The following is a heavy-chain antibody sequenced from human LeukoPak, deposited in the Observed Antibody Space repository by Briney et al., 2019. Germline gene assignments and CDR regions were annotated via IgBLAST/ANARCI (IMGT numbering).Heavy chain of an antibody. J-gene: IGHJ4*02. CDR1: GCTFSSYA. CDR2: IGGSGGST. CDR3: AKDVTLYYYGSGSYCFDY. V-gene: IGHV3-23*01. D-gene: IGHD3-10*01. Sequence: PGGSLRLSCAVSGCTFSSYAMSWVRQAPGKGLEWVSAIGGSGGSTYYADSVKGRFTISRDNSKNTLYLQMNSLRAEDTAVYYCAKDVTLYYYGSGSYCFDYWGPGTLVSVSS.